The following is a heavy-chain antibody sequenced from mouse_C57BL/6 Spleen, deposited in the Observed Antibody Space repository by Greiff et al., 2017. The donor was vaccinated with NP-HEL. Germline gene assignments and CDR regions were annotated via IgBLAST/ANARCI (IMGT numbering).Heavy chain of an antibody. D-gene: IGHD2-1*01. J-gene: IGHJ4*01. CDR1: GYTFTSYW. Sequence: VQLQQSGAELVMPGASVKLSCKASGYTFTSYWMHWVKQRPGQGLEWIGEIDPPDSYTNYNQKFKGKSTLTVDKSSSTAYMQLSSLTSEDSAVYYCARYGNYPYYYAMDYWGQGTSVTVSS. V-gene: IGHV1-69*01. CDR2: IDPPDSYT. CDR3: ARYGNYPYYYAMDY.